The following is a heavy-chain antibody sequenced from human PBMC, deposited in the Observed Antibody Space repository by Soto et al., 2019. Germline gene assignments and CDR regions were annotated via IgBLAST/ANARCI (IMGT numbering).Heavy chain of an antibody. Sequence: SETLSLTCTVSGGSISSYYWSWIRQPPGKGLEWIGYIYYSGSTNYNPSLKSRVTISVDTSKNQFSLKLSSVTAADTAVYYCARRHYVFWSGYYSAAAGPFDCWGQGTLVTVSS. V-gene: IGHV4-59*01. CDR2: IYYSGST. CDR1: GGSISSYY. D-gene: IGHD3-3*01. CDR3: ARRHYVFWSGYYSAAAGPFDC. J-gene: IGHJ4*02.